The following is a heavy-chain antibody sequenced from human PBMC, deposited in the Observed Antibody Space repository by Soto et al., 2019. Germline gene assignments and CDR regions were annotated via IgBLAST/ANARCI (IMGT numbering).Heavy chain of an antibody. J-gene: IGHJ5*02. Sequence: EVQLLESGGGLVQPGGSLRLSCAASGFTFSSYAMSWVRQAPGKGLEWVSAISGSGGSTYYADSVKGRFTISRDNSKNTLYLQMNSLRAEDTAVYYCAKDYQAYYYDSSGYPNWFYPCGQGNLVTVAS. CDR3: AKDYQAYYYDSSGYPNWFYP. CDR1: GFTFSSYA. D-gene: IGHD3-22*01. CDR2: ISGSGGST. V-gene: IGHV3-23*01.